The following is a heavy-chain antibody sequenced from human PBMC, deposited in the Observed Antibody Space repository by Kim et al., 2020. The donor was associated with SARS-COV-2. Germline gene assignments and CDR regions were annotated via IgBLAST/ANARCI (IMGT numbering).Heavy chain of an antibody. Sequence: GGSLRLSCVASGFTFDIYAMTWVRQAPGKGLEWVSVISGGGVNKFYADSVRGRFTISRDNSKNTLFLQMNSLRDEDTALYYCAKVVVMDDYNYYYYYGMDVRGQGTTVTVS. CDR3: AKVVVMDDYNYYYYYGMDV. CDR2: ISGGGVNK. D-gene: IGHD3-16*01. J-gene: IGHJ6*02. CDR1: GFTFDIYA. V-gene: IGHV3-23*01.